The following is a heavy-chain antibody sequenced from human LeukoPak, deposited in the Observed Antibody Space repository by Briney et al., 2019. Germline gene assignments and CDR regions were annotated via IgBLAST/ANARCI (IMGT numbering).Heavy chain of an antibody. CDR2: ISAYNGNT. CDR1: GYTFTSYG. D-gene: IGHD3-22*01. Sequence: ASVKVSCKASGYTFTSYGISWVRQAPGQGLEWMGWISAYNGNTNYAQKLQGRVTMTTDTSTSTAYMELRSLRSDDTAVYYCARDYYDSSGYSPNDYWGQGTLVTVSS. J-gene: IGHJ4*02. V-gene: IGHV1-18*01. CDR3: ARDYYDSSGYSPNDY.